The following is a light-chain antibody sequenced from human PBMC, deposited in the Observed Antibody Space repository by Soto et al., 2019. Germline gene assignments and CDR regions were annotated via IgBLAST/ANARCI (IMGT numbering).Light chain of an antibody. Sequence: QSALTQPASVSGSPGQSITISCTGTSSDVGTYYLVSWYQQHPGKVPKVMIYEGTKRPSGVPDRFSGSKSGTSASLAITGLQAEDEADYFCQSYDRSLRTYVFGTATKVTVL. CDR3: QSYDRSLRTYV. V-gene: IGLV2-14*02. CDR2: EGT. J-gene: IGLJ1*01. CDR1: SSDVGTYYL.